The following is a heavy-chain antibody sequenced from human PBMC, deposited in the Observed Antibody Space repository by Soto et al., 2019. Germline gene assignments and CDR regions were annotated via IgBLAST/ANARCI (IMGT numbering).Heavy chain of an antibody. CDR1: GGFISGSSYS. CDR2: IYHSGST. D-gene: IGHD4-17*01. J-gene: IGHJ4*02. V-gene: IGHV4-30-2*01. CDR3: ARGVTTVTTIDY. Sequence: TLSLAFTVSGGFISGSSYSWSLIRQPPGKGLEWIGYIYHSGSTYYNPSLKSRVTISVDRSKNQFSLKLSSVTAADTAVYYCARGVTTVTTIDYWGQGTLVTVSS.